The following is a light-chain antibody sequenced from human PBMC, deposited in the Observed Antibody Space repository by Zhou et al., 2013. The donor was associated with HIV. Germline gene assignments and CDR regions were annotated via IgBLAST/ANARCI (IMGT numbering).Light chain of an antibody. CDR1: QSVNTN. V-gene: IGKV3-15*01. CDR3: QQYNSWPWT. Sequence: EIVMTQSPATLSVSPGERATLSCRASQSVNTNLAWYQQKPGQAPRLLIYGASTRATGLPARFSGSGSGTEFTLTISSMQSEDFAIYYCQQYNSWPWTFGQGTKVEIK. J-gene: IGKJ1*01. CDR2: GAS.